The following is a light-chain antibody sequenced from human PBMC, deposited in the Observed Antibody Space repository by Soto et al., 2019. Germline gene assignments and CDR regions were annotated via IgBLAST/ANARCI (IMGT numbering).Light chain of an antibody. Sequence: QSVLTHPASVSGSPGQSITISCTGTSSYIGHYDYVSWYQQHPGKAPKLMIYHVTYRPSGVSNRYSGSKSGNSASLTISGLQADDEADYYCCSLTTSHTYVFGTGTKVTVL. J-gene: IGLJ1*01. V-gene: IGLV2-14*03. CDR2: HVT. CDR1: SSYIGHYDY. CDR3: CSLTTSHTYV.